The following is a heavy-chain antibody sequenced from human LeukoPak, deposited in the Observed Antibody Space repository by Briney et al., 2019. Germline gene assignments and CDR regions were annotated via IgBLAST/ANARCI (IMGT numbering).Heavy chain of an antibody. CDR2: ISGSAVDT. Sequence: GESLRLSCAASGFTFNLYGMTRVRQAPGKGLEWVSGISGSAVDTYYADSVKGRFTISRDNSKNELFLQMNNLRAEDTAVYFCAKLGTYWYFDVWGRGTLVTVSS. CDR1: GFTFNLYG. CDR3: AKLGTYWYFDV. J-gene: IGHJ2*01. V-gene: IGHV3-23*01. D-gene: IGHD3-16*01.